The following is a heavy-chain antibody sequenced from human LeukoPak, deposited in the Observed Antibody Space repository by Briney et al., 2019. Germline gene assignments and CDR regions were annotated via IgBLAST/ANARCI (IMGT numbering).Heavy chain of an antibody. CDR1: GYTFTGYY. CDR2: INPNSGGT. CDR3: ARDLVVGATHFDY. J-gene: IGHJ4*02. D-gene: IGHD1-26*01. Sequence: ASVKVSCKASGYTFTGYYMHWVRQAPGQGLEWMGWINPNSGGTNYAQKFQGRVTMTRDTSISTAYMELSRLRSDDTAVYYCARDLVVGATHFDYWGQGTLVTVSS. V-gene: IGHV1-2*02.